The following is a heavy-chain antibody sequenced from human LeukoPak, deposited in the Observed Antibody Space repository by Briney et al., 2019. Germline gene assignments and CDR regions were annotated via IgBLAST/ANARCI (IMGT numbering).Heavy chain of an antibody. V-gene: IGHV1-18*01. CDR3: ARGPPPTSSLLWFGGTGYYYYMDV. D-gene: IGHD3-10*01. CDR2: ISAYNGNT. Sequence: ASVKVSCKASGYTFTSYGISWVRQAPGQGLEWMGWISAYNGNTNYAQKLQGRVTMTTDTSTSTAYMELRSLRSDDTAVYYCARGPPPTSSLLWFGGTGYYYYMDVWGKGTTVTVSS. J-gene: IGHJ6*03. CDR1: GYTFTSYG.